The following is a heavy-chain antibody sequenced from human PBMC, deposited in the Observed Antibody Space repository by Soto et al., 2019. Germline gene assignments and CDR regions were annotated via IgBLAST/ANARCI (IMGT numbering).Heavy chain of an antibody. J-gene: IGHJ5*02. CDR2: MNPNSGNT. V-gene: IGHV1-8*01. CDR1: GYTFTSYD. D-gene: IGHD6-6*01. Sequence: ASVKVSCKASGYTFTSYDINWVRQATGQGLEWMGWMNPNSGNTGYAQKFQGRVTMARNTSISTAYMELSSLRSEDTAVYYCARGTGYSSSSGNWFDPWGQGTLVTVSS. CDR3: ARGTGYSSSSGNWFDP.